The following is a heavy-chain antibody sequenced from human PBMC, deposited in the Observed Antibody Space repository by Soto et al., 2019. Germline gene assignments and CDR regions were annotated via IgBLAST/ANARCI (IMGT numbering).Heavy chain of an antibody. V-gene: IGHV1-18*01. D-gene: IGHD3-22*01. CDR3: ARDRYYYDSSGYVLDY. CDR1: GYTFTSYG. J-gene: IGHJ4*02. CDR2: ISAYNGNT. Sequence: QVQLVQSGAEVKKPGASVKVSCKASGYTFTSYGISWVRQAPGQGLEWMGWISAYNGNTNYAQKLQGRVTMTTDTATSTAYMELRRLRSDDTAVYYCARDRYYYDSSGYVLDYWGQGTLVTVSS.